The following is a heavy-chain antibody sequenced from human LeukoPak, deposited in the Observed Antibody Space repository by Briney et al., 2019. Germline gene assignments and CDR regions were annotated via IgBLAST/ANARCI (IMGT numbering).Heavy chain of an antibody. D-gene: IGHD3-10*01. CDR3: ARWAPWFGELGNWFDP. V-gene: IGHV4-30-4*08. CDR2: IYHNGDT. CDR1: GGSIISGDYY. J-gene: IGHJ5*02. Sequence: SQTLSLTCIVSGGSIISGDYYWSWIRQPPGKGLEWIGYIYHNGDTYYNPSLKSRVAISVDTSKNQFSLKLSSVTAADTAVYYCARWAPWFGELGNWFDPWGQGTLVTVSS.